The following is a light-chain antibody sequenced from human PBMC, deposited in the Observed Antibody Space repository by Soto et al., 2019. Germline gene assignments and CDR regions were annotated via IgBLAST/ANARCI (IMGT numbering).Light chain of an antibody. CDR3: QQYGSSPIT. CDR1: QSVSSN. CDR2: GAS. V-gene: IGKV3-15*01. J-gene: IGKJ5*01. Sequence: EIVMTQSPATLSVSPGERATLSCRASQSVSSNLAWYQQKPGQAPRLLIYGASTRATGIPARVSGSGSGTEFTLTISSLQSEDFAVYYCQQYGSSPITFGQGTRWRL.